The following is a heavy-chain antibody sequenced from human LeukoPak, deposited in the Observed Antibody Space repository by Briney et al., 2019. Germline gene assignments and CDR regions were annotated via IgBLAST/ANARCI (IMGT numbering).Heavy chain of an antibody. CDR2: ISSSGSTI. J-gene: IGHJ6*03. V-gene: IGHV3-48*03. CDR1: GFTFSSYE. Sequence: GGSLRLSCAASGFTFSSYEMNWVRQAPGKGLEWVSYISSSGSTIYYADSVKGRFTISRDNAKNSLYLQMNSLRAEDTAVYYCASVVPAAGAYYYYYMDVWGKGTTVTVSS. D-gene: IGHD2-2*01. CDR3: ASVVPAAGAYYYYYMDV.